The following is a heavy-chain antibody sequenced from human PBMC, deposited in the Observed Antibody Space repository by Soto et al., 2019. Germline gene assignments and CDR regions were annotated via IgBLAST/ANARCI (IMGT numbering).Heavy chain of an antibody. CDR2: INHSGST. Sequence: SETLSLTCAVYGGSFSGYYWSWIRQPPGKGLEWIGEINHSGSTNYNPSLKSRVTISVDTSKNQFSLELSSVTAADTAVYYCARVRSRWQQLVRWFDPWGQGTLVTVSS. J-gene: IGHJ5*02. V-gene: IGHV4-34*01. D-gene: IGHD6-13*01. CDR1: GGSFSGYY. CDR3: ARVRSRWQQLVRWFDP.